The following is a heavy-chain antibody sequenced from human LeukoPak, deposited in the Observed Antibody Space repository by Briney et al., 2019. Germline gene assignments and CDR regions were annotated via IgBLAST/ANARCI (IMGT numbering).Heavy chain of an antibody. D-gene: IGHD2-15*01. CDR2: ISDNGGGT. V-gene: IGHV3-23*01. CDR1: GFTFTSYA. J-gene: IGHJ4*02. Sequence: GGSLRLSCAASGFTFTSYAMSWVRQAPGKGLEWVSSISDNGGGTFHAGSVKGRFTISRDNSKNTLYLQMNTLRAEDTAVYHCARQLGYCGAGSCYFDYWGQGTLVTVSS. CDR3: ARQLGYCGAGSCYFDY.